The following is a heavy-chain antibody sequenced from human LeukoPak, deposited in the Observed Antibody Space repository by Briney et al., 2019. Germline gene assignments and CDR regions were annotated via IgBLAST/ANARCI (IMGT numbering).Heavy chain of an antibody. CDR3: ARDLGYVTEGGFDY. V-gene: IGHV3-20*04. CDR1: GFTFDDYG. J-gene: IGHJ4*02. D-gene: IGHD2-2*01. CDR2: INWNGGST. Sequence: GGSLRLSCAASGFTFDDYGMSWVRQAPGKGLEWVSGINWNGGSTGYADSVKGRFTISRDNAKNSLYLQMDSLRAEDTALYYCARDLGYVTEGGFDYWGQGTLVTVSS.